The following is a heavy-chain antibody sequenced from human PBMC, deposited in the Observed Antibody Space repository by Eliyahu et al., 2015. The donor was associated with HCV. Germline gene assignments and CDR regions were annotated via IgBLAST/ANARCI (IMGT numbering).Heavy chain of an antibody. Sequence: QVQLVQSGAEVKKPGASVKVSCKASGYTFTSYYMHWVRQAPGQGLEWMGIINPSGGSTSYAQKFQGRVTMTRDTSTSTVYMELSSLRSEDTAVYYCARVGNSSSSGGLPFDIWGQGTMVTVSS. D-gene: IGHD6-6*01. V-gene: IGHV1-46*01. J-gene: IGHJ3*02. CDR2: INPSGGST. CDR3: ARVGNSSSSGGLPFDI. CDR1: GYTFTSYY.